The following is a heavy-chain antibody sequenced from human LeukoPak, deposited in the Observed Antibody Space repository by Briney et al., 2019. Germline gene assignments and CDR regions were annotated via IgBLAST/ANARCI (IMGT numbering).Heavy chain of an antibody. CDR2: ISGSGGGT. CDR1: GFTFNMYA. J-gene: IGHJ4*02. V-gene: IGHV3-23*01. D-gene: IGHD3-22*01. Sequence: GGSLRLSCAASGFTFNMYAMSWVRQAPGKGLEWVSGISGSGGGTTYADSVKGRFTISRDNSKNPLYLQMNSLRAEDTAEYYCAKRGKYYSGSSGYYYDYWGQGTLVTVSS. CDR3: AKRGKYYSGSSGYYYDY.